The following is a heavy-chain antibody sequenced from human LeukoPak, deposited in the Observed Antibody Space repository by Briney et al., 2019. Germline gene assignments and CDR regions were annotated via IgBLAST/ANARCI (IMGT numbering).Heavy chain of an antibody. V-gene: IGHV1-2*02. Sequence: AASMKVSCKASGYIFIDYYVHWVRQAPGQGLEWMGWIKPDSGGTKYAQNFQGRVTMTRDTSTNTAYMDLSRLTSDDTAVYFCARGRHFDSDGYYSAFYFDSWGQGNLLIVSS. CDR1: GYIFIDYY. CDR2: IKPDSGGT. D-gene: IGHD3-22*01. J-gene: IGHJ4*02. CDR3: ARGRHFDSDGYYSAFYFDS.